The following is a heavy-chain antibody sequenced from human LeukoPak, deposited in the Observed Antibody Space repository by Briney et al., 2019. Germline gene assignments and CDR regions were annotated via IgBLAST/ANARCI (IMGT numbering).Heavy chain of an antibody. D-gene: IGHD7-27*01. Sequence: ASVKVSCKVSGYTLTELSMHWVRQAPGKGLEWMGGFDPEDGETIYAQKFQGRVTMTEDTSTDTVYMELSSLRSEDTAVYYCARVTGDLIPYYYYMDVWGKGTTVTVSS. CDR1: GYTLTELS. CDR2: FDPEDGET. J-gene: IGHJ6*03. V-gene: IGHV1-24*01. CDR3: ARVTGDLIPYYYYMDV.